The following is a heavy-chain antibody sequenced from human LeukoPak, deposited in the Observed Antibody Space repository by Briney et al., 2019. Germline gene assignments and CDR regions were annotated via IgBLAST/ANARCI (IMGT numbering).Heavy chain of an antibody. CDR1: GYTFTSYD. CDR2: MNPNSGNT. D-gene: IGHD4-11*01. J-gene: IGHJ6*03. V-gene: IGHV1-8*03. Sequence: ASVKVSCKASGYTFTSYDINWVRQATGQGLEWMGWMNPNSGNTGYAQKFQGRVTITRNTSISTAYMELSSLRSEDTAVYYCARVYSNYAGYYYYMDVWGKGTTVTVSS. CDR3: ARVYSNYAGYYYYMDV.